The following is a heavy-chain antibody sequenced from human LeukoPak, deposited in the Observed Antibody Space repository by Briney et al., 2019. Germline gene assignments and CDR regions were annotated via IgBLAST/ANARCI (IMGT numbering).Heavy chain of an antibody. V-gene: IGHV3-53*05. CDR3: AREKAVAELVVDY. CDR2: ISSGGST. Sequence: GGSLRLSCAASGFTVSSNYMSWVRQAPGKGLGWVSVISSGGSTHHADSVKGRFTISRDNSKNTLYLQMNSLRAEDTAVYYCAREKAVAELVVDYWGQGTLATVSS. CDR1: GFTVSSNY. D-gene: IGHD6-19*01. J-gene: IGHJ4*02.